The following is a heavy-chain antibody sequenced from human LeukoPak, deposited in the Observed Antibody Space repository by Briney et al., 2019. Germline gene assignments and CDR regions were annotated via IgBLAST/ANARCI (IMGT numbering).Heavy chain of an antibody. V-gene: IGHV4-59*12. CDR3: ARDVVVVVAAVYYFDY. Sequence: PSETLSLTCTVSGGSISSYYWSWIRQPPGKGLEWIGYIYYSGSTYYNPSLKSRVTISVDTSKNQFSLKLSSVTAADTAVYYCARDVVVVVAAVYYFDYWGQGTLVTVSS. D-gene: IGHD2-15*01. CDR2: IYYSGST. CDR1: GGSISSYY. J-gene: IGHJ4*02.